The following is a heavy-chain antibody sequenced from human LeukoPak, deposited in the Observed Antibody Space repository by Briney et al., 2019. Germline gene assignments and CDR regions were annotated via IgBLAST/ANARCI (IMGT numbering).Heavy chain of an antibody. D-gene: IGHD3-10*01. Sequence: GGSLRLSCAASGFAFSNYAMSWVRQAPGKGLEWVSTISASGTSTYHADSVKGRLTISRDSSKNTLYLQMNSLRAEDTAVYYCAKAKAGYFDYWGQGTLVTVSS. CDR2: ISASGTST. CDR3: AKAKAGYFDY. J-gene: IGHJ4*02. CDR1: GFAFSNYA. V-gene: IGHV3-23*01.